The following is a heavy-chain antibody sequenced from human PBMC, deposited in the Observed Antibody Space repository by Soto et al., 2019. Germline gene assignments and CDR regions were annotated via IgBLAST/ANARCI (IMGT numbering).Heavy chain of an antibody. V-gene: IGHV1-69*13. Sequence: ASVKVSCKASGGTFSSYAISWVRQAPGQGLEWMGGIIPIFGTANYAQKFQGRVTITADESTSTAYMELSSLRSEDTAVYYCARDPPYSSSSRVDGGYWGQGTLVTVSS. CDR2: IIPIFGTA. J-gene: IGHJ4*02. CDR1: GGTFSSYA. D-gene: IGHD6-13*01. CDR3: ARDPPYSSSSRVDGGY.